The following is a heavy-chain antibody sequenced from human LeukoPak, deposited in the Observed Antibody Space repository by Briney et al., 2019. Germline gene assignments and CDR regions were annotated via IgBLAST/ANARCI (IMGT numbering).Heavy chain of an antibody. V-gene: IGHV3-74*01. J-gene: IGHJ4*02. Sequence: PGGSLRLSCAASGFTFSNYWMDWVRQVPGKGLVWVSRINPGGSSTTYADSVKGRFTISRDNAKNTLYLQMNSLRAEDTSVYYCARSNQADDYWGQGTLVTVSS. CDR1: GFTFSNYW. D-gene: IGHD4-11*01. CDR3: ARSNQADDY. CDR2: INPGGSST.